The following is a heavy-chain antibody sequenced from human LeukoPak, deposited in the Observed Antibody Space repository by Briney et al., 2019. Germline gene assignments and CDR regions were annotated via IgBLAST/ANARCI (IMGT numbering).Heavy chain of an antibody. J-gene: IGHJ4*02. CDR1: GFTFRIHG. Sequence: PGGSLRLACAASGFTFRIHGMRWARERPGKGLGWVATISHDGSDIFYVESGKGRFTISRDNSKTTVYLQMTGLRTDDTGVYYCARVRDPFRWTRTLDHWGQGTRVIVSS. CDR2: ISHDGSDI. CDR3: ARVRDPFRWTRTLDH. D-gene: IGHD4-23*01. V-gene: IGHV3-30*03.